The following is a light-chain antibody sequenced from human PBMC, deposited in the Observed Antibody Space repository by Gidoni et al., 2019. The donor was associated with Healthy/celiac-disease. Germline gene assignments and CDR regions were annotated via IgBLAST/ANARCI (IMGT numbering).Light chain of an antibody. CDR3: QQYNSYSFT. CDR2: KAS. Sequence: DIQMTQSPSTRSASVGDRVTITCRASQSISSWLAWYQQKPGKAPKLLIYKASSLESGVPSRFSGSGSGTEFTLTISSLQPDDFATYYCQQYNSYSFTFGPGTKVEIK. CDR1: QSISSW. J-gene: IGKJ3*01. V-gene: IGKV1-5*03.